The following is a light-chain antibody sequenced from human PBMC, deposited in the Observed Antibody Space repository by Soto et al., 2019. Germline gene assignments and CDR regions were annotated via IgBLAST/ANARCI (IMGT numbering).Light chain of an antibody. CDR1: QGITSW. J-gene: IGKJ4*01. V-gene: IGKV1-12*01. CDR3: QQTSSFPLT. Sequence: DLPMTQSPSSVSASVGDSLTITCRASQGITSWVAWYQHKPGRAPKLLIYAASRLQSGVPSRFSGRGAGTDFTLTISSLQPEDFGTYYCQQTSSFPLTLGGGTKVEIK. CDR2: AAS.